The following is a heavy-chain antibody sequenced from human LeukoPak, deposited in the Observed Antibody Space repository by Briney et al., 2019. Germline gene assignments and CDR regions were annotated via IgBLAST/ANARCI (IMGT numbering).Heavy chain of an antibody. CDR1: GGTFSSYA. D-gene: IGHD2-15*01. CDR3: ARGGYCSGGSCRFFDY. J-gene: IGHJ4*02. V-gene: IGHV1-69*05. Sequence: SVKVSCKASGGTFSSYAISWLRQAPGQGLEWMGGIIPIFGTANYAQKFQGRVTITTDESTSTAYMELSSLRCEDTAVYYCARGGYCSGGSCRFFDYWGQGTLVTVSS. CDR2: IIPIFGTA.